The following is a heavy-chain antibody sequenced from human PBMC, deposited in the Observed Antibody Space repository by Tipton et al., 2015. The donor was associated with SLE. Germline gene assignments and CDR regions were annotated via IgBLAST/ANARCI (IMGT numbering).Heavy chain of an antibody. V-gene: IGHV4-59*01. D-gene: IGHD5-12*01. CDR3: ANDYGGSRGYDNCFDP. CDR2: IHSSGST. CDR1: GFTFSSYW. Sequence: LRLSCAASGFTFSSYWMSWVRQPPGKGLEWIAYIHSSGSTNYNPSLKSRVTISADTSKNQFSLKVSSVTAADSAVYYCANDYGGSRGYDNCFDPWGQGILVTVS. J-gene: IGHJ5*02.